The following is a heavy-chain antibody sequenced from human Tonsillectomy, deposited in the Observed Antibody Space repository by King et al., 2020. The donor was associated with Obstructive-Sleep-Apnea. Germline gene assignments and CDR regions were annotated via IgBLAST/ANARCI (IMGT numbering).Heavy chain of an antibody. Sequence: QLQESGPGLVKPSETLTLTCTVSGVSISRYYWIWIRQSAGKGLEWIGRIDTSGSSNYNPSLKSRVTMSGDTSKNQISLRLSSVLAADTAVYYCARGNYDILTGYPENWFDPWDQGTLVTVSS. J-gene: IGHJ5*02. CDR2: IDTSGSS. V-gene: IGHV4-4*07. D-gene: IGHD3-9*01. CDR1: GVSISRYY. CDR3: ARGNYDILTGYPENWFDP.